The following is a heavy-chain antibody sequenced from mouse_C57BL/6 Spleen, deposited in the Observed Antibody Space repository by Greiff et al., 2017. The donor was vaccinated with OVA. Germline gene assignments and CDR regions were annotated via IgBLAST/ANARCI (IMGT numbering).Heavy chain of an antibody. CDR1: GYTFTDYY. V-gene: IGHV1-77*01. J-gene: IGHJ3*01. CDR3: ARSEDYYGSSYWFAY. CDR2: IGPGSGST. Sequence: VQLQQSGAELVKPGASVKISCKASGYTFTDYYINWVKQRPGQGLEWIGKIGPGSGSTYYNEKFKGKATLTADKSSSTAYMQLSSLTSEDSAVYFCARSEDYYGSSYWFAYWGQGTLVTVSA. D-gene: IGHD1-1*01.